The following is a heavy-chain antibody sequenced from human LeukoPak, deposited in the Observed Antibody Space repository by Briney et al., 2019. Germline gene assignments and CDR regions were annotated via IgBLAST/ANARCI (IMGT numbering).Heavy chain of an antibody. CDR3: ARLYGNFQNYYDY. CDR2: IYYRGST. Sequence: PSETLSLTCTVSGGSISSISYYWGWIRQPPGKGLEWIGHIYYRGSTFYNPSLRGRVTISVDTSKSHFSVKLTSVTTADTAVYYCARLYGNFQNYYDYWGQGTLVTVSS. D-gene: IGHD1-7*01. J-gene: IGHJ4*02. CDR1: GGSISSISYY. V-gene: IGHV4-39*07.